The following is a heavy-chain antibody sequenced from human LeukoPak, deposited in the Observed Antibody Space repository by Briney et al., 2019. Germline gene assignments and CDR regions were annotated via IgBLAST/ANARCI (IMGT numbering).Heavy chain of an antibody. CDR3: AREFLWYSGSYGGFDY. Sequence: ASVKVSCKASGYTFTSYYMHWVRQAPGQGLEWMGWISAYNGNTNYAQKLQGRVTMTTDTSTSTAYMELRSLRSDDTAVYYCAREFLWYSGSYGGFDYWGQGTLVTVSS. CDR1: GYTFTSYY. CDR2: ISAYNGNT. D-gene: IGHD1-26*01. V-gene: IGHV1-18*04. J-gene: IGHJ4*02.